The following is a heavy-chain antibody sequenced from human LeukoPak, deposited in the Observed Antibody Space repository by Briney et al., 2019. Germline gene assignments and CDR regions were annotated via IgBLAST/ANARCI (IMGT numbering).Heavy chain of an antibody. J-gene: IGHJ4*02. CDR3: ARVFGSGSSLDY. CDR1: GFTFRTYA. CDR2: ISGSGGST. Sequence: GGSLRLSCAASGFTFRTYAMSWVRQAPGKGLEWVSAISGSGGSTYYADSVRGRFTIFRDNSKNTLYLQMNSLRAEDTAVYYCARVFGSGSSLDYWGQGTLVTVSS. V-gene: IGHV3-23*01. D-gene: IGHD3-10*01.